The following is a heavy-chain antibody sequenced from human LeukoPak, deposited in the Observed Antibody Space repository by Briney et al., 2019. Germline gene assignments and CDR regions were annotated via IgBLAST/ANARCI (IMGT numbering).Heavy chain of an antibody. V-gene: IGHV3-23*01. Sequence: PGGSLRLSCTASGFTFCAYAMMWVRQAPGKGPGWVSAIRGGGTSEFYADSVKGRFRISRDNSKDTLFLQMNSLRAEDTAVYYCARDPNGDYIGAFDMWGPGTMVTVSS. CDR1: GFTFCAYA. D-gene: IGHD4-17*01. CDR3: ARDPNGDYIGAFDM. CDR2: IRGGGTSE. J-gene: IGHJ3*02.